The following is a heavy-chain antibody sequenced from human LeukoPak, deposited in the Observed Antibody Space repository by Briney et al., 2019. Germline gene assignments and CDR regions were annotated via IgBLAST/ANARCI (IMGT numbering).Heavy chain of an antibody. CDR1: GFIVHDYA. D-gene: IGHD6-13*01. V-gene: IGHV3-43D*03. Sequence: GGSLRLSCAASGFIVHDYAMHWVRQAPGKGLEWVSLISWDGGTTCYGDSVKGRFTISRDNSKNSLFLQMNSLRVEDTALYYCAKSIAAATYYMDVWGKGTTVIVS. J-gene: IGHJ6*03. CDR2: ISWDGGTT. CDR3: AKSIAAATYYMDV.